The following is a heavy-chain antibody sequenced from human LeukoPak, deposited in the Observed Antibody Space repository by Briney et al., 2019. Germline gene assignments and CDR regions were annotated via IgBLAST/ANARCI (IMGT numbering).Heavy chain of an antibody. CDR2: IYTSGST. J-gene: IGHJ6*03. CDR1: GGSISSYY. Sequence: SETLSLTCTASGGSISSYYWSWIRQPAGKGLEWIGRIYTSGSTNYNPSLKSRVTMSVDTSKNQFSLKLSSVTAADTAVYYCARAHWSTVYYYYYMDVWGNGTTVTISS. CDR3: ARAHWSTVYYYYYMDV. V-gene: IGHV4-4*07. D-gene: IGHD2-8*02.